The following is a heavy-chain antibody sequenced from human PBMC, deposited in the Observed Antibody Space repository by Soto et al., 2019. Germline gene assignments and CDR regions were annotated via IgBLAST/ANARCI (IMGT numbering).Heavy chain of an antibody. J-gene: IGHJ6*02. CDR3: ARDYGEQLASYYYYGMDV. CDR1: GYTFTGYY. Sequence: ASVKVFCKASGYTFTGYYMHWVRQAPGQGLEWMGWINPNSGGTNYAQKFQGRVTMTRDTSISTAYMELSRLRSDDTAVYYCARDYGEQLASYYYYGMDVWGQGTTVTSP. D-gene: IGHD6-6*01. V-gene: IGHV1-2*02. CDR2: INPNSGGT.